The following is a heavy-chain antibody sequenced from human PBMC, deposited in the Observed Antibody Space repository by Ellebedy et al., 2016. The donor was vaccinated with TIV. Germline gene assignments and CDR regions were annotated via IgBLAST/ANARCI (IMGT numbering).Heavy chain of an antibody. Sequence: ASVKVSCKASGDTFTDYAFSWVRQAPGQGLEWMGKIITLHGITNYAQKFQGRVTITGDTSTSTVYMELSSLRSEETAIYYCARDEVHSDSSGASNWFDPWGQGTLVTVSS. D-gene: IGHD3-22*01. CDR1: GDTFTDYA. CDR3: ARDEVHSDSSGASNWFDP. J-gene: IGHJ5*02. V-gene: IGHV1-69*04. CDR2: IITLHGIT.